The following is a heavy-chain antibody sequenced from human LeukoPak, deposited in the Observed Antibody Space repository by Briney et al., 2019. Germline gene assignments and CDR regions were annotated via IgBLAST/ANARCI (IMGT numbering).Heavy chain of an antibody. J-gene: IGHJ4*02. CDR2: ISGSGGST. V-gene: IGHV3-23*01. CDR1: GFTFSSYA. CDR3: AKDPTVVTWGHDY. D-gene: IGHD4-23*01. Sequence: GGSLRLSCAASGFTFSSYAMSWVRQAPGKGLEWVSAISGSGGSTYYADSVKGRFTISRDSSKNTLYLQMNSLRAEDTAVYYCAKDPTVVTWGHDYWGQGTLVTVSS.